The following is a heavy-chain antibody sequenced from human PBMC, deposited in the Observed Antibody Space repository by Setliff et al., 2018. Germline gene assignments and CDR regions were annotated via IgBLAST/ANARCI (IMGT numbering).Heavy chain of an antibody. CDR1: GGTFRSYG. CDR3: AREGVDIRSSTDYRYYMDV. D-gene: IGHD5-12*01. Sequence: ASVKVSCKASGGTFRSYGTSWVRQAPGQGLEWMGGTIPMFGSANYAQKFQGRVTIITDEFTGTAYMVLSSLRTEDTAVYYCAREGVDIRSSTDYRYYMDVWGKGTTVTVSS. CDR2: TIPMFGSA. V-gene: IGHV1-69*05. J-gene: IGHJ6*03.